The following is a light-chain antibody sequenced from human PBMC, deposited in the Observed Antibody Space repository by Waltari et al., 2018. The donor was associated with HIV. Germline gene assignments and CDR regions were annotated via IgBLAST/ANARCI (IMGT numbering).Light chain of an antibody. Sequence: QSALTQPPSASGSPGQSVTISCTGSSSAVGRYNYVSWYQQHPGKAPKLIIYEVTKRPSGVPDRFSGSKSGNTASLTVSGLRAEDEADYYCSSYPGSFPWVFGGGTKLTVL. CDR1: SSAVGRYNY. J-gene: IGLJ3*02. CDR3: SSYPGSFPWV. CDR2: EVT. V-gene: IGLV2-8*01.